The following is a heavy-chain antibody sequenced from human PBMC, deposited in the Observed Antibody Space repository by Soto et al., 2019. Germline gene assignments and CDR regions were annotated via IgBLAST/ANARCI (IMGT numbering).Heavy chain of an antibody. CDR1: GFTFSSYG. Sequence: GGSLRLSCAASGFTFSSYGMHWVRQAPGKGLEWVAVIWYDGSNKYYADSVKGRFTISRDNSKNTLYLQMNSLRAEDTAVYYCARNYGDYPSPYFDYWGQGTLVTVSS. V-gene: IGHV3-33*01. J-gene: IGHJ4*02. D-gene: IGHD4-17*01. CDR3: ARNYGDYPSPYFDY. CDR2: IWYDGSNK.